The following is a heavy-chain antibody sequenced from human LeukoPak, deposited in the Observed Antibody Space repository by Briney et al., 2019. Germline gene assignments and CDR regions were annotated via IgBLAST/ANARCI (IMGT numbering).Heavy chain of an antibody. Sequence: SETLSLTCTVSGGSISSYYWSWIRQPPGKGLEWIGYIYYSGSTNYNPSLKSRVTISVDTSKNQFPLKLSSVTAADTAVYYCAGPLRFLDYWGQGTLVTVSS. V-gene: IGHV4-59*01. CDR1: GGSISSYY. CDR3: AGPLRFLDY. D-gene: IGHD3-3*01. CDR2: IYYSGST. J-gene: IGHJ4*02.